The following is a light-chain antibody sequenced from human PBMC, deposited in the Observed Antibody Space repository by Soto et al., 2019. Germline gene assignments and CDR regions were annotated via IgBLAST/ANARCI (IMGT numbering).Light chain of an antibody. Sequence: DVQMTQSPPSLGASVGDRITLTCRASQLINGLLHWYQLTPGKAPRLLIRGTSDLQNDVPSRFSGDGSGANFTLTITNLQPEDFSSYYCQQTYNTPPTFGPGTRVDVK. J-gene: IGKJ3*01. V-gene: IGKV1-39*01. CDR1: QLINGL. CDR3: QQTYNTPPT. CDR2: GTS.